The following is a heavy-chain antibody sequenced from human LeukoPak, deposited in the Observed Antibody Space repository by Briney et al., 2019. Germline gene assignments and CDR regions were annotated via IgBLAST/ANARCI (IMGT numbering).Heavy chain of an antibody. CDR2: ILLDGNNK. V-gene: IGHV3-33*08. J-gene: IGHJ4*02. Sequence: GGSLRLSCAASGFTFSTYGMHWVRQAPGKGLEWVAHILLDGNNKYYPDSVKGRFTISRDNSKNTLYLQMNSLRAEDTAVYYCARDSVRDGYNSDYFDFWGQGTLVTVSS. D-gene: IGHD5-24*01. CDR3: ARDSVRDGYNSDYFDF. CDR1: GFTFSTYG.